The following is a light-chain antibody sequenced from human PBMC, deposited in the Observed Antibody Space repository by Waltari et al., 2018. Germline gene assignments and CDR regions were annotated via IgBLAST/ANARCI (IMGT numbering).Light chain of an antibody. V-gene: IGKV3-20*01. Sequence: IVLTQSPGTLSLSSGDRATLPCRASQGVSRSLAWYQQKPGQAPKLLIYGASTRATGIPDRFTGSGSGTDFSLTISSLEPEDFAIYFCQHYVRLPATFGQGTKVEIK. J-gene: IGKJ1*01. CDR1: QGVSRS. CDR3: QHYVRLPAT. CDR2: GAS.